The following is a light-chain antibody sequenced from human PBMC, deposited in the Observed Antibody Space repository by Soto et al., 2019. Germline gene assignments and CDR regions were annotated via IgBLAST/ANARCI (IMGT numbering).Light chain of an antibody. J-gene: IGLJ1*01. Sequence: QSVLTQPPSVSGSPGQSVTISCTGTSRDVGSFNRVSWYQQLPGAAPKLLIYGVTNRPSGVPDRFSGSKSGNTASLTISGLQAEDEADYYCSSFTSSNTYVFGSGTKVTVL. CDR3: SSFTSSNTYV. CDR2: GVT. V-gene: IGLV2-18*02. CDR1: SRDVGSFNR.